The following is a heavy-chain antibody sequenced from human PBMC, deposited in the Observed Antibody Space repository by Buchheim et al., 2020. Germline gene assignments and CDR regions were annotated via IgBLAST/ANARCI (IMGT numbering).Heavy chain of an antibody. J-gene: IGHJ6*03. Sequence: EVQLVESGGGLVQPGGSLRLSCAASGFTFSSYSMNWVRQAPGKGLEWVSYISSSSSTIYYADSVKGRFTISRDNAKNSLYLQMNSLRAEDTAVYYCARKISSSWSIGLDYYYYMDVWGKGTT. CDR2: ISSSSSTI. D-gene: IGHD6-13*01. CDR3: ARKISSSWSIGLDYYYYMDV. V-gene: IGHV3-48*01. CDR1: GFTFSSYS.